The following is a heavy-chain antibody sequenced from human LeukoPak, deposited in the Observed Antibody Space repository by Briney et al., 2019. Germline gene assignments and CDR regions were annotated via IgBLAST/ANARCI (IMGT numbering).Heavy chain of an antibody. J-gene: IGHJ4*02. Sequence: GGSLRLSCAASGFTFSTYSMNWARQAPGKGLEWVASINHNGNVNYYVDSVKGRFTISRDNAKNSLYLQMNSLRVEDTAVYYCAKEGRSLQTYWGQGTLVTVSS. CDR3: AKEGRSLQTY. CDR1: GFTFSTYS. D-gene: IGHD5-24*01. V-gene: IGHV3-7*03. CDR2: INHNGNVN.